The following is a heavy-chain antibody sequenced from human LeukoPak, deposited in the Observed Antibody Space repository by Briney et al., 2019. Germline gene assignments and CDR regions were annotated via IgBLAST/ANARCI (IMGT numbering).Heavy chain of an antibody. CDR3: AKVARGYNYASLDY. CDR2: IYSGGST. Sequence: GGSLRLSCAASGFTVSSNYMSWVRQAPGKGLEWVSVIYSGGSTYYADSVKGRFTISRDNSKNALYLQMNSLRAEDTAVYYCAKVARGYNYASLDYWGQGTLVTVSS. V-gene: IGHV3-53*01. D-gene: IGHD5-18*01. CDR1: GFTVSSNY. J-gene: IGHJ4*02.